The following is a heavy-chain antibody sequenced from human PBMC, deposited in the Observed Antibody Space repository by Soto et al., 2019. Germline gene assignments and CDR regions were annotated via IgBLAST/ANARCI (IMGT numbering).Heavy chain of an antibody. Sequence: GGSLRLSCTASGFTFRSYGMHWVRQAPGKGLEWVAVISYDGSNKYYADSVKGRFTISRDNSKNTLNLQMNSLRAEDTAVYYCAKSPNHHVHFDYWGQGTLVTVS. CDR1: GFTFRSYG. CDR3: AKSPNHHVHFDY. V-gene: IGHV3-30*18. CDR2: ISYDGSNK. D-gene: IGHD6-6*01. J-gene: IGHJ4*02.